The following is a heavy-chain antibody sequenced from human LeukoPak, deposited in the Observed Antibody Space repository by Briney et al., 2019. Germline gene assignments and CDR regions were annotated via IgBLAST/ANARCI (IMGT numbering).Heavy chain of an antibody. CDR1: WFTLSESA. V-gene: IGHV3-73*01. J-gene: IGHJ5*02. CDR3: TRDRGAYNWLDP. Sequence: PGGSLKLSCAASWFTLSESAIHWVRQASGKGLEWVGLIDRPAKSYATAYGASVGGRFTISRDDSKNTAYLQMDSLKTADTALYYCTRDRGAYNWLDPWGQGTLVTVSS. CDR2: IDRPAKSYAT. D-gene: IGHD1-26*01.